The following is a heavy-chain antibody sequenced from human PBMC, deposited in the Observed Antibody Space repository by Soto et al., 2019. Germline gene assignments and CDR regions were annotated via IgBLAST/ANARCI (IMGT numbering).Heavy chain of an antibody. Sequence: QVQLQESGPGLVKPSQILSLTCTVSGGSISSGDYYWSWVRQPPGKGLEWIGYIYYSGSTYYNPSLKSRVTISVDTSKNQFSLKMSSVTAADTAVYYGARAPDNRGWPYYFDYWGQGTLVTVSS. V-gene: IGHV4-30-4*01. J-gene: IGHJ4*02. CDR2: IYYSGST. CDR1: GGSISSGDYY. CDR3: ARAPDNRGWPYYFDY. D-gene: IGHD3-22*01.